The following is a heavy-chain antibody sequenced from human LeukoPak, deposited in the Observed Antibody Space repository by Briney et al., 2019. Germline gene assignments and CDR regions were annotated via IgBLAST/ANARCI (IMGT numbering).Heavy chain of an antibody. V-gene: IGHV3-21*01. Sequence: GGSLRLSCAASGFTFSSYSMNWVRQAPGKGLEWVSSISSSSSYIYYADSVKGRFTISRDNAKSSLYLQMNSLRAEDTAVYYCASAVYYGSGSRDYWGQGTLVTVSS. CDR3: ASAVYYGSGSRDY. J-gene: IGHJ4*02. D-gene: IGHD3-10*01. CDR1: GFTFSSYS. CDR2: ISSSSSYI.